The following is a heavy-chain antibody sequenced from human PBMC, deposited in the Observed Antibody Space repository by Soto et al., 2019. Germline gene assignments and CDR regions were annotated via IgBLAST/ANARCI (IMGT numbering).Heavy chain of an antibody. CDR3: ARDLIEYYDFWSGQTPVYYYYGMDV. CDR1: GGTFSSYA. CDR2: IIPIFGTA. D-gene: IGHD3-3*01. Sequence: AASVKVSCKASGGTFSSYAISWVRQAPGQGLEWMGGIIPIFGTANYAQKFQGRVTITADESTSTAYMELSSLRSEDTAVYYCARDLIEYYDFWSGQTPVYYYYGMDVWGQGTTVTVSS. V-gene: IGHV1-69*13. J-gene: IGHJ6*02.